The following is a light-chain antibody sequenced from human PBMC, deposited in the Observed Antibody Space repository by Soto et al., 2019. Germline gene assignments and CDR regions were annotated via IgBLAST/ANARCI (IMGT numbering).Light chain of an antibody. V-gene: IGKV3-20*01. CDR2: GES. CDR1: QSVSSLY. CDR3: QQYGRSHH. J-gene: IGKJ3*01. Sequence: EIVLTQSPATLSLSPGERATLSCRASQSVSSLYLAXFQKKPGQATXLXIYGESNRETGVPDRFSGSGSGTDFTLTISRLEHEDVAVYYCQQYGRSHHVGPGTMVDSK.